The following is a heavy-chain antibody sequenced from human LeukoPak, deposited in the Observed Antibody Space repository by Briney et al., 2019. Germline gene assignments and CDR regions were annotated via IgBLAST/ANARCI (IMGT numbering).Heavy chain of an antibody. CDR3: ASDTTKGDYFDY. CDR2: MYYSGTT. Sequence: SETLSLTCTVSGGSISSSSYYWAWVRQPLGKGLEWIGSMYYSGTTYYNPSLMSRLTRSVDTSKNQFSPKLSSVTAADTAMYYCASDTTKGDYFDYWGQGILVTVSS. CDR1: GGSISSSSYY. V-gene: IGHV4-39*07. D-gene: IGHD1-1*01. J-gene: IGHJ4*02.